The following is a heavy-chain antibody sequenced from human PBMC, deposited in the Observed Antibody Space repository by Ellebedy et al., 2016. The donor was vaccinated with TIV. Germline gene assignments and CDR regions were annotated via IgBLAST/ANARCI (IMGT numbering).Heavy chain of an antibody. D-gene: IGHD2-21*01. CDR2: ISGSGDGT. CDR3: GKDCGGDCYPPGGFDY. J-gene: IGHJ4*02. CDR1: GFIFSRYA. Sequence: GESLKISXAASGFIFSRYAMSWVRQAPGKGLEWVSSISGSGDGTYYLDSVKGRFTVSRDNSKNTLYLQMNTLRVEDTAVYYCGKDCGGDCYPPGGFDYWGQGSLVTVCS. V-gene: IGHV3-23*01.